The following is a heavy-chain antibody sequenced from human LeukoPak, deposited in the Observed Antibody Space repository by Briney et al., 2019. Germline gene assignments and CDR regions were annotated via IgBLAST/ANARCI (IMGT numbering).Heavy chain of an antibody. CDR2: IYSDDTN. V-gene: IGHV3-53*01. CDR1: GFNVSDNY. Sequence: TGGSLRLSCAVSGFNVSDNYMSWVRQAPGKGLEWVSLIYSDDTNLYADSVKGRFTISRDISKNTLYLQMNSLRAEDTAMYYCARRAGGYSHPYDYWGQGILVTVSS. CDR3: ARRAGGYSHPYDY. D-gene: IGHD4-23*01. J-gene: IGHJ4*02.